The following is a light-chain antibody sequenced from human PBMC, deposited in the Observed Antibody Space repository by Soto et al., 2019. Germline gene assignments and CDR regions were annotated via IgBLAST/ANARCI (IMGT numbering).Light chain of an antibody. CDR3: QHSYLTPHT. J-gene: IGKJ3*01. Sequence: DIQMTQSPSSLSASVGDRVTITCRASQSISSYLNWYQQKPGKAPKLLIYAASSLQSGVPSRFSGSGSGTDFTLTISSLQTEDFPTYYCQHSYLTPHTFGPGTKVDIK. CDR1: QSISSY. V-gene: IGKV1-39*01. CDR2: AAS.